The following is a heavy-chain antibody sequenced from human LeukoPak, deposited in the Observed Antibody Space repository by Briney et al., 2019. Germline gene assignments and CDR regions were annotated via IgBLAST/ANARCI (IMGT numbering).Heavy chain of an antibody. D-gene: IGHD2-15*01. CDR3: ARGLPWGVVVVAATGWFDP. Sequence: GRSLRLSCAASGFTFSNYAMDWVRQAPGKGLEWVAVISHDESRQDYADPVKGRFTISRDNSKNTLYLQMNSLRAEDTAVYYCARGLPWGVVVVAATGWFDPWGQGTLVTVSS. V-gene: IGHV3-30*04. CDR2: ISHDESRQ. CDR1: GFTFSNYA. J-gene: IGHJ5*02.